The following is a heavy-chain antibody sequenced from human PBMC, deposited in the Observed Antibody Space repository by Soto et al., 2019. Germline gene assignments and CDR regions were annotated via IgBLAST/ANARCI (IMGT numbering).Heavy chain of an antibody. CDR2: ISAYNGNT. Sequence: QVLLVQSGAEVKKPGASVKVSCKASGYTFTSYGISWVRQAPGQGLEWMGWISAYNGNTNYAQKLQGRVTMTTDTTTSTAYMELRSPRSDDTAVYYCARRTPPDSNSADHEDYWGQGTLVTVSS. V-gene: IGHV1-18*01. CDR1: GYTFTSYG. CDR3: ARRTPPDSNSADHEDY. D-gene: IGHD6-6*01. J-gene: IGHJ4*02.